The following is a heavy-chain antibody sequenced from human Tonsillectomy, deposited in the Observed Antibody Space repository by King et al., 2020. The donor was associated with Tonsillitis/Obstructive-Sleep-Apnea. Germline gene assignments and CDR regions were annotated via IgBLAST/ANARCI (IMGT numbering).Heavy chain of an antibody. D-gene: IGHD4-17*01. CDR3: ARALYGDHPWNAFDI. Sequence: VQLVESGGGVVQPGRSLRISCAASGFTFSSYAMHWVRQAPGKGLEWVAVISNDGSNTYLADSVKGRFTIDRDNSKHTLYLHMNTLRPDDTTVYYCARALYGDHPWNAFDIWGQGTMVTVSS. V-gene: IGHV3-30*04. CDR2: ISNDGSNT. J-gene: IGHJ3*02. CDR1: GFTFSSYA.